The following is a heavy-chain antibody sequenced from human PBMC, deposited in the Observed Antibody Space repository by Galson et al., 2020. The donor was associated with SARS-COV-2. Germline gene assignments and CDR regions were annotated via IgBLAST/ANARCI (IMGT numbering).Heavy chain of an antibody. V-gene: IGHV3-30*04. CDR2: ISYDGSNK. Sequence: QLGESLKISCAASGFTFSSYAMHWVRQAPGKGLEWVAVISYDGSNKYYADSVKGRFTISRDNSKNTLYLQMNSLRADDTAVYYCARDGGGWFYPWGQGTLVTVSA. J-gene: IGHJ5*02. D-gene: IGHD6-25*01. CDR3: ARDGGGWFYP. CDR1: GFTFSSYA.